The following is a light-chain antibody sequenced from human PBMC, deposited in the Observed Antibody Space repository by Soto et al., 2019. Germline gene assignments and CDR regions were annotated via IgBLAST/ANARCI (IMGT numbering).Light chain of an antibody. CDR1: SSDVGGYNF. CDR3: SSSIKSNILDRV. Sequence: QSALTQPASVSRSPGQSITISCTGSSSDVGGYNFVSWYQQHPGKAPKLMIYEVSNRPSGVSNRFSGSKSGNTASLTISGLQAEDEADYYCSSSIKSNILDRVFGTGNKLTVL. J-gene: IGLJ1*01. V-gene: IGLV2-14*01. CDR2: EVS.